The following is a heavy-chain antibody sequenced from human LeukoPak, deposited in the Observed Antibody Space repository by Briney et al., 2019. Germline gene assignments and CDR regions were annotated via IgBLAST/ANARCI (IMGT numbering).Heavy chain of an antibody. CDR3: ARNGAYCIDN. V-gene: IGHV4-30-2*01. CDR1: GGSISSGGFY. Sequence: PSETLSLTCTVSGGSISSGGFYWRWIRQPPGKGLEWIGYISHSGNTYYNPSLKSRVIILVDNSKNQFSLKLTSVTAADTAVYYCARNGAYCIDNWGQGTLVTVSS. J-gene: IGHJ4*02. D-gene: IGHD4/OR15-4a*01. CDR2: ISHSGNT.